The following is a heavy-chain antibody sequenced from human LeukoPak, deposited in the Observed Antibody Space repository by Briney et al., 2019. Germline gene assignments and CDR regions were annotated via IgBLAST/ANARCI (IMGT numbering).Heavy chain of an antibody. V-gene: IGHV3-48*02. CDR1: GFTFTVPS. D-gene: IGHD2-15*01. Sequence: GGSLRLSCAASGFTFTVPSMNWVCQAPGKGLEWVSYISGRDTSTYYADSVKGRFTISRDNARNSLYLQMNSLRDEDTAVYYCARDFQWSFDYWGQGTLVTVSS. J-gene: IGHJ4*02. CDR3: ARDFQWSFDY. CDR2: ISGRDTST.